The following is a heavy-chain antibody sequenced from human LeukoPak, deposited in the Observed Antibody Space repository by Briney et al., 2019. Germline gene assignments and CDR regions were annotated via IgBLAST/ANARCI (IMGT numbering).Heavy chain of an antibody. CDR1: GIIFSNFA. D-gene: IGHD6-13*01. V-gene: IGHV3-9*01. CDR3: AKDRVAAAGIRYYFDY. Sequence: GGSLRLSCAASGIIFSNFAMHWVRQAPGKGLEWVSGISWNSGSIGYADSVKGRFTISRDNAKNSLYLQMNSLRAEDTALYYCAKDRVAAAGIRYYFDYWGQGTLVTVSS. CDR2: ISWNSGSI. J-gene: IGHJ4*02.